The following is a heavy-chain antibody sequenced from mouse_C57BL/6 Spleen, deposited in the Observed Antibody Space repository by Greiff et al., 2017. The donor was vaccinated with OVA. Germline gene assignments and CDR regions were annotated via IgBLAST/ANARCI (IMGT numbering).Heavy chain of an antibody. CDR2: IYPGDGDT. CDR1: GYAFSSYW. CDR3: AGCGECYYGNFDY. Sequence: QVQLQQSGAELVKPGASVKISCKASGYAFSSYWMNWVKQRPGKGLEWIGQIYPGDGDTNYNGKFQGKATLTADKSSSTAYMQLSSLTSEDSAVYFSAGCGECYYGNFDYWGQGTTLTFSS. V-gene: IGHV1-80*01. D-gene: IGHD1-1*01. J-gene: IGHJ2*01.